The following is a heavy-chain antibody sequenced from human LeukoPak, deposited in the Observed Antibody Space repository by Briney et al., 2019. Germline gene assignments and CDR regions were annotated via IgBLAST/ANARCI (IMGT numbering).Heavy chain of an antibody. D-gene: IGHD7-27*01. V-gene: IGHV3-23*01. CDR1: GFTFGTYG. CDR3: ARELVSLGTGYFDL. J-gene: IGHJ2*01. Sequence: PGGFLRLSCEASGFTFGTYGMTWVRQAPGKGLEWVSGITGSSTWTYYGDSVRGRFTISRGNSKNTLHLQMNNLTADDTAIYYCARELVSLGTGYFDLWGRGTLVTVSS. CDR2: ITGSSTWT.